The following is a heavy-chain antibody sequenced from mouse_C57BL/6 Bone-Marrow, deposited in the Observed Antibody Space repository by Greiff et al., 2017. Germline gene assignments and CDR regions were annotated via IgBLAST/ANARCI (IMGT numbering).Heavy chain of an antibody. CDR3: TTVATVVAKGFAY. CDR1: GFNITDDY. CDR2: IDPDNGDT. Sequence: VQLQQSGAELVRPGASVKLSCTASGFNITDDYMHWVKQRPEQGLEWIGWIDPDNGDTEYASKFQGKATITADTSSNTAYLQLSSLTSEDTAVYYCTTVATVVAKGFAYWGQGTLVTVSA. V-gene: IGHV14-4*01. J-gene: IGHJ3*01. D-gene: IGHD1-1*01.